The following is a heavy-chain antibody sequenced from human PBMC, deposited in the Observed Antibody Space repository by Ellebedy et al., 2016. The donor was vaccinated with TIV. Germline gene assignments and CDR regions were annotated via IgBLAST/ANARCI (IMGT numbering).Heavy chain of an antibody. CDR1: GYTFTNYF. J-gene: IGHJ3*01. CDR3: AREQRLGDDAYDV. CDR2: INPNNEGT. D-gene: IGHD3-16*01. Sequence: AASVKVSCKVFGYTFTNYFIQWVRQAPGQGLEWMGWINPNNEGTKYAQKFQGRVNMTRDTSIHTAYMEVSGLTSDDTAVYYCAREQRLGDDAYDVWGQGTMVTVSS. V-gene: IGHV1-2*02.